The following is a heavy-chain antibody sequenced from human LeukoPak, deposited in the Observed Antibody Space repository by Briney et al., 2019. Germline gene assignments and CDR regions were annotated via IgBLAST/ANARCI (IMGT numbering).Heavy chain of an antibody. CDR2: INHSGST. V-gene: IGHV4-34*01. J-gene: IGHJ6*03. Sequence: SETLSLTCAVYGGSFSGYYWSWIRQPPGKGLEWIGEINHSGSTNYNPSLKSRVTISVDTSKNQFSLKLSSVTAADTAVYYCARRYYYYYYMDVWGKGATVTVSS. CDR1: GGSFSGYY. CDR3: ARRYYYYYYMDV.